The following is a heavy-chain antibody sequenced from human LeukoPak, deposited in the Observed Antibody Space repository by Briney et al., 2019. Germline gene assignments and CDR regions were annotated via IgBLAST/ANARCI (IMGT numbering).Heavy chain of an antibody. CDR1: GDTFTSYD. D-gene: IGHD3-10*01. CDR2: MNPNSGNT. Sequence: ASVKVFCKASGDTFTSYDINWVRQATGQGLEWMGWMNPNSGNTGYAQKFQGRVTMTRNTSISTAYMELSSLRSEDTAVYYCARGDLLWFGELLPFDYWGQGTLVTVSS. J-gene: IGHJ4*02. CDR3: ARGDLLWFGELLPFDY. V-gene: IGHV1-8*01.